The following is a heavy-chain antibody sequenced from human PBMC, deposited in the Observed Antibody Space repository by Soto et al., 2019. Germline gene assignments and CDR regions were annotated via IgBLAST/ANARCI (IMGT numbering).Heavy chain of an antibody. J-gene: IGHJ4*02. CDR1: GGTFSSYA. Sequence: SVKVSCKASGGTFSSYAISWVRQAPGQGLEWMGGIIPIFGTANYAQKFQGRVTITADESTSTAYMELSSLRSEDTAVYYCAREGDIVVVPALLYSRQFDYWGQGTLVTVSS. V-gene: IGHV1-69*13. CDR2: IIPIFGTA. D-gene: IGHD2-2*01. CDR3: AREGDIVVVPALLYSRQFDY.